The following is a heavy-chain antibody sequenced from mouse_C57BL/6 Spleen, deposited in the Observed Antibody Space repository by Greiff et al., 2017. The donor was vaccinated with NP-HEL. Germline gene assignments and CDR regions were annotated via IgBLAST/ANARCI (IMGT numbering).Heavy chain of an antibody. CDR3: ARGDYGSRDYYAMDY. CDR2: IDPSDSYT. V-gene: IGHV1-50*01. Sequence: VQLQQSGAELVKPGASVKLSCKASGYTFTSYWMQWVKQRPGQGLEWIGEIDPSDSYTNYNQKFKGKATLTVDTSSSTAYMQLSSLTSEDSAVYYCARGDYGSRDYYAMDYWGQGTSVTVSS. CDR1: GYTFTSYW. D-gene: IGHD1-1*01. J-gene: IGHJ4*01.